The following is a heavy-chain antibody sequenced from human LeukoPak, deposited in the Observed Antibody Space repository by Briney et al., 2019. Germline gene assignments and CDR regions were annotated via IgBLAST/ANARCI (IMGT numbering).Heavy chain of an antibody. Sequence: QAGGSLRLSCAASGFTFSSYAMSWVRQAPGKGLEWVSAISGSGGSTYYADSVKGRFTISRDNSKNTLYLQMNSLRAEDTAVYYCAKSLHYYDSSGYLSSDYWGQGTLVTVSS. D-gene: IGHD3-22*01. CDR2: ISGSGGST. J-gene: IGHJ4*02. CDR3: AKSLHYYDSSGYLSSDY. CDR1: GFTFSSYA. V-gene: IGHV3-23*01.